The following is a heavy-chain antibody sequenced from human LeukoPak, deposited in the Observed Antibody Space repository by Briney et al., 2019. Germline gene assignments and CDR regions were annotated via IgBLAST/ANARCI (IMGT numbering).Heavy chain of an antibody. D-gene: IGHD3-10*01. V-gene: IGHV1-2*02. CDR3: ARVQRGHYYGSGSYYNHYYYGMDV. J-gene: IGHJ6*02. CDR2: INPNSGGT. CDR1: GYTFTGYY. Sequence: ASVKVSCKASGYTFTGYYMHWVRQAPGQGLEWMGWINPNSGGTNYAQKFQGRVTMTRNTSISTAYMELSSLRSEDTAVYYCARVQRGHYYGSGSYYNHYYYGMDVWGQGTTVTVSS.